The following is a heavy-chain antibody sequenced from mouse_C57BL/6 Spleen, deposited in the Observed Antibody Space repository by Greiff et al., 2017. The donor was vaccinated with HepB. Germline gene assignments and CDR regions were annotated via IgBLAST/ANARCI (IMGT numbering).Heavy chain of an antibody. V-gene: IGHV2-5*01. CDR2: IWRGGST. CDR1: GFSLTSYG. D-gene: IGHD1-1*01. J-gene: IGHJ4*01. CDR3: AKPGSSLYYYAMDY. Sequence: VQLQQSGPGLVQPSQSLSITCTVSGFSLTSYGVHWVRQSPGKGLEWLGVIWRGGSTDYNAAFMSRLSITKDNSKSQVFFKMNSLQADDTAIYYCAKPGSSLYYYAMDYWGQGTSVTVSS.